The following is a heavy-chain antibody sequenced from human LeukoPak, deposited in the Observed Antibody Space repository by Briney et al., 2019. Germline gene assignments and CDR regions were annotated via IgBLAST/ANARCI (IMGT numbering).Heavy chain of an antibody. J-gene: IGHJ5*02. CDR1: GLSLSDYY. V-gene: IGHV4-34*01. D-gene: IGHD2-8*01. CDR2: INHNGGT. Sequence: SETLSLTCSVYGLSLSDYYWSWIRQPPGKGLEWIGEINHNGGTKYNPSFKGRVTISVDTSENHSSLNLRSVTAADTAVYYCARIRCGHSSAICYNHWGRGTLVTVSS. CDR3: ARIRCGHSSAICYNH.